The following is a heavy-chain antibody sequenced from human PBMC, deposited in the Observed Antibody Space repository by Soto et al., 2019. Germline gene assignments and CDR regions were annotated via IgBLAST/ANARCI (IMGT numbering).Heavy chain of an antibody. V-gene: IGHV3-74*01. D-gene: IGHD6-6*01. CDR3: AHSSSLNWFEP. Sequence: GGSLRLSCASSVFTFSSYWMHCVRQSPGKGLVWVSRINSDGSSTNSADSVKGRFTISRDNAKNTLYLQMNSLRAEDTAVYYCAHSSSLNWFEPWGQGTLVTVSS. J-gene: IGHJ5*02. CDR1: VFTFSSYW. CDR2: INSDGSST.